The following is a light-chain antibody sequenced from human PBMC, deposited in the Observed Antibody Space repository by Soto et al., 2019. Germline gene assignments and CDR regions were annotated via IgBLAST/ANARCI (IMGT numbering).Light chain of an antibody. CDR3: QQYGSSPT. CDR1: QSVSSSY. Sequence: EIVLTQSPGTLSLSPGERATLSCRASQSVSSSYLAWYQQKPGQAPRLLIYGASSRATGIPDRFSGSGSGIDFTLTISRLEPKDFAVYYCQQYGSSPTLGQGTKVDIK. CDR2: GAS. V-gene: IGKV3-20*01. J-gene: IGKJ1*01.